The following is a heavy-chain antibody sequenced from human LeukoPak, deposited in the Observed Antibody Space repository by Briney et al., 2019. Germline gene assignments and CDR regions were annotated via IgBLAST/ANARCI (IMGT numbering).Heavy chain of an antibody. V-gene: IGHV3-30*18. J-gene: IGHJ4*02. CDR3: AKAHLLDWLLPFDY. CDR1: EFTYSSYA. D-gene: IGHD3/OR15-3a*01. Sequence: GRSLRLSCAASEFTYSSYAMHWVRQAPGKGLEWVALVSYYGSDKYYADSVKGRFTISRDNSKNTLYLQMNRLRGEDTAVYYCAKAHLLDWLLPFDYWGQGTLVAVSS. CDR2: VSYYGSDK.